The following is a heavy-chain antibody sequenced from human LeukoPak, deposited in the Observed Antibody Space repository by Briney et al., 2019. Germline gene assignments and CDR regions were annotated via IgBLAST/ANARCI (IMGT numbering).Heavy chain of an antibody. CDR3: ARGPGEGVVGATFDY. Sequence: SETLSLTCAVYGGSFSGYYWSWIRQPPGKGLEWIGEINHGGSTNYNPSLKSRVTISVDTSKNQFSLKLSSVTAADTAVYYCARGPGEGVVGATFDYWGQGTLVTVSS. J-gene: IGHJ4*02. V-gene: IGHV4-34*01. CDR2: INHGGST. CDR1: GGSFSGYY. D-gene: IGHD1-26*01.